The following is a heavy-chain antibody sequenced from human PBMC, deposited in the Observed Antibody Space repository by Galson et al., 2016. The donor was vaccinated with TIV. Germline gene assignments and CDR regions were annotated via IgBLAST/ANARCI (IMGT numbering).Heavy chain of an antibody. CDR3: ATDRNTALDTYHYYYGMDV. V-gene: IGHV1-69*13. CDR1: GYRLSKLS. CDR2: IIPLFGTT. J-gene: IGHJ6*02. D-gene: IGHD5-18*01. Sequence: SVKVSCKVSGYRLSKLSMYWVRQAPGQGLEWMGGIIPLFGTTNYAQKFQGRVTISADESTSTAYMELSSLRSEDTAVFYCATDRNTALDTYHYYYGMDVWGPGTTVTVSS.